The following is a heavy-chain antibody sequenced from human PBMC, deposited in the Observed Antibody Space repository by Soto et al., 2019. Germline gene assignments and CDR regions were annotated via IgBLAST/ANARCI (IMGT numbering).Heavy chain of an antibody. CDR3: ARGGTPKCTNGVCPARFDT. CDR2: MNPNSGNT. V-gene: IGHV1-8*01. J-gene: IGHJ5*02. D-gene: IGHD2-8*01. CDR1: GYTFTSYD. Sequence: ASVKVSCKASGYTFTSYDINWVRQATGQGLEWMGWMNPNSGNTGYAQKFQGRVTMTRNTSISTAYMELSSLRSEDTAVYYCARGGTPKCTNGVCPARFDTWGQGTLVTVSS.